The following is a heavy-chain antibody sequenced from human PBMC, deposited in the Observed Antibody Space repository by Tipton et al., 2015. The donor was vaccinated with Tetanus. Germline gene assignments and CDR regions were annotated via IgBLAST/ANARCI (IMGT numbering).Heavy chain of an antibody. J-gene: IGHJ4*02. Sequence: SLRLSCAASGFTVSSNYMTWVRQAPGKGLEWVSVIFSGGSTYCADSVKGRFTISRDNSKNTLYLQMNSLRAEDTAVYYCARDRDGDYAAFDYWGQGTLVTVSS. CDR1: GFTVSSNY. D-gene: IGHD4-17*01. CDR3: ARDRDGDYAAFDY. CDR2: IFSGGST. V-gene: IGHV3-66*01.